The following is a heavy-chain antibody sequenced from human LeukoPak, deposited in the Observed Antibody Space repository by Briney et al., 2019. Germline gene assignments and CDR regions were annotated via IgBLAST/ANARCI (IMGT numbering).Heavy chain of an antibody. D-gene: IGHD3-16*02. Sequence: GVSLRLSCAASGFTFSSYAMTWVRQAPGKGLEWVSGVSGSGGSTYYADSVKGRFTISRDNSKNTLYLQMNGLKTEDTAVYYCAREGSIVARTDYWGQGALVIVSS. J-gene: IGHJ4*02. V-gene: IGHV3-23*01. CDR1: GFTFSSYA. CDR2: VSGSGGST. CDR3: AREGSIVARTDY.